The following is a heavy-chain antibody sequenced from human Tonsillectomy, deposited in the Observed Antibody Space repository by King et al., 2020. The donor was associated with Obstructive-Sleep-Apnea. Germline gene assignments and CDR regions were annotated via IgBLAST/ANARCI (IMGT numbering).Heavy chain of an antibody. CDR2: ISWNSGGL. CDR3: AKSTYYDILTGYTAFDY. V-gene: IGHV3-9*01. Sequence: VQLVESGGDLVQPGRSLRLSCAASGFIFDDYAMHWVRQAPGKGLEWVSGISWNSGGLGYADSVKGRFTISRDKAKNSLYLQMNSLRAEDTALYYCAKSTYYDILTGYTAFDYWGQGTLVTVSS. J-gene: IGHJ4*02. CDR1: GFIFDDYA. D-gene: IGHD3-9*01.